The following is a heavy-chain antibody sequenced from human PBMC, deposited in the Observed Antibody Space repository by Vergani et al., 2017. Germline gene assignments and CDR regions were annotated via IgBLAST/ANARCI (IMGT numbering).Heavy chain of an antibody. D-gene: IGHD3-10*01. V-gene: IGHV1-69*12. Sequence: QVQLVQSGAEVKKPGSSVKVSCKASGGTFSSYAISWVRQAPGQGLEWMGGIIPIFGTANYAQKFQGRVTITADESTSTSYMELSSLRSEDTAVYYCAGSITMVRGVLPFYFAYWGQGTLVTVSS. CDR2: IIPIFGTA. CDR3: AGSITMVRGVLPFYFAY. J-gene: IGHJ4*02. CDR1: GGTFSSYA.